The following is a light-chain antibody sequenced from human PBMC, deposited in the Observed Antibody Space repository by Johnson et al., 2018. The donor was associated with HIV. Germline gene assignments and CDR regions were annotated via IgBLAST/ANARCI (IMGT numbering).Light chain of an antibody. J-gene: IGLJ1*01. CDR2: ENN. V-gene: IGLV1-51*02. CDR1: TSNIGNNY. Sequence: QSVLTQPPSVSAAPGQKVTTSCSGSTSNIGNNYVSWYQQLPGTAPKLLIYENNKRPSGIPDRFSGSKSGTSATLGITGLQTGDEADYYCGTWDSSLSALYGFGTGTKVTVL. CDR3: GTWDSSLSALYG.